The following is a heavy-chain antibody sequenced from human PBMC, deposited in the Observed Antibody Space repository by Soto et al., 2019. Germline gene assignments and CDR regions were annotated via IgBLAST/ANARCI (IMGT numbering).Heavy chain of an antibody. D-gene: IGHD2-15*01. Sequence: QVQLVESWGGLVKPGGSLRLCCAASGFTFSDYYMTWIRQAPGKGLEWVSYISSSGRRTYYADSVQGRFTISRVNAKNSLYLQMNSLRAADTAVYYCAREQADIVVVVPATETNDVFDIWGQGTLVTVSS. CDR3: AREQADIVVVVPATETNDVFDI. J-gene: IGHJ3*02. V-gene: IGHV3-11*01. CDR2: ISSSGRRT. CDR1: GFTFSDYY.